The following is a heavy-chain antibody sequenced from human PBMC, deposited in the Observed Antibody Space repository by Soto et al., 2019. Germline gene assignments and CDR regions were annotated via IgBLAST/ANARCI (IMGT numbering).Heavy chain of an antibody. J-gene: IGHJ5*02. V-gene: IGHV4-39*01. CDR3: ARHHDYQFFSPSWFDP. D-gene: IGHD4-17*01. CDR1: GGSISSSSYY. Sequence: QLQLQESGPGLVKPSDTLSLTCTVSGGSISSSSYYWGWIRQPPGKGQEWIGSIYYSGSTYYNPSLKSRVTISVDTSKNQFSLKLSSVTAADTAVYYCARHHDYQFFSPSWFDPWGQGTLVTVSS. CDR2: IYYSGST.